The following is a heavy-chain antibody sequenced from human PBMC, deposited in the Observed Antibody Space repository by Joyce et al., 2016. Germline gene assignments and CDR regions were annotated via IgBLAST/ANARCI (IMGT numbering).Heavy chain of an antibody. CDR2: INHSGNT. Sequence: QVPLQQWGAGLWKPSETLSLTCGVSGGSFSGYYWTWIRQPPGKGLEWIGEINHSGNTNYSPYLKSRVTILLGTSKNQFSLRVNSVTAADTAVYYCARRITIFSGYYYFYMDVWGKGTTVTVSS. V-gene: IGHV4-34*01. J-gene: IGHJ6*03. CDR1: GGSFSGYY. CDR3: ARRITIFSGYYYFYMDV. D-gene: IGHD3-3*01.